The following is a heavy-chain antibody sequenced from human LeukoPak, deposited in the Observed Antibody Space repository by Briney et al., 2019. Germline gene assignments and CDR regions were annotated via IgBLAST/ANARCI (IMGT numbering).Heavy chain of an antibody. Sequence: EASVKVSCKASGGTFSSYAISWVRQAPGQGLEWMGRIIPILGIANYAQKFQGRVTITADKSTSTAYMELSSLRSEDTAVYYCARGPIAVVPAAKWAFEIWGRGTMVTVSS. CDR2: IIPILGIA. CDR1: GGTFSSYA. CDR3: ARGPIAVVPAAKWAFEI. V-gene: IGHV1-69*04. D-gene: IGHD2-2*01. J-gene: IGHJ3*02.